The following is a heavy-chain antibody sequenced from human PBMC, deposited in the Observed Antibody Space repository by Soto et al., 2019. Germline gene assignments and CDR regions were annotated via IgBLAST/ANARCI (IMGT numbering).Heavy chain of an antibody. CDR1: GYTFKSFY. Sequence: QVQLVQSGAEVKKPGASVKVSCTASGYTFKSFYMHWVRQAPGQGLEWIGMINPTDGSVSFAQKFQYRVTLPTDRPTSTVYMELSSLTREDTAVYFCARDFGRHGAVDTTGWFDPWGQGTLVTVSS. V-gene: IGHV1-46*02. D-gene: IGHD3-3*01. CDR2: INPTDGSV. CDR3: ARDFGRHGAVDTTGWFDP. J-gene: IGHJ5*02.